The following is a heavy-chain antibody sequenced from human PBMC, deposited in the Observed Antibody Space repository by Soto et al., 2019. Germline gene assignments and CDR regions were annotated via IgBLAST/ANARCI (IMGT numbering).Heavy chain of an antibody. J-gene: IGHJ4*02. Sequence: ASVKVSCKASGNTFTSYDINWVRQATEHGLEWMGWINPNSGNIGYAQKFQGRVTMTRDTAIRTAYMEVSRLRSDDTAVYYCARGRASGSYYLLDYWGQGTLVTVSS. CDR2: INPNSGNI. CDR3: ARGRASGSYYLLDY. D-gene: IGHD3-10*01. V-gene: IGHV1-8*01. CDR1: GNTFTSYD.